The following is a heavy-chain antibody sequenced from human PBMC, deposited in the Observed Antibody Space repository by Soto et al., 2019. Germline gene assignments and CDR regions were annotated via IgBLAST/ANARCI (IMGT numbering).Heavy chain of an antibody. J-gene: IGHJ4*02. CDR3: ARFDYFDSSGYLDFGPK. V-gene: IGHV4-59*01. CDR1: GDSISRYY. D-gene: IGHD3-22*01. Sequence: SEALSLTCAVSGDSISRYYCMWIRQPPGKGLESIGYLYYGRSANYNPSLKSRVTLSVDTSTNQCSLTLSSVTAADTAVYYCARFDYFDSSGYLDFGPKWGQGTLVTVS. CDR2: LYYGRSA.